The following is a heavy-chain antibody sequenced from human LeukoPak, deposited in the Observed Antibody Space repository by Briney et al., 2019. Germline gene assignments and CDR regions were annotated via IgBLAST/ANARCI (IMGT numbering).Heavy chain of an antibody. CDR1: GFTFSTYW. J-gene: IGHJ4*02. Sequence: LGGSLRLSCAASGFTFSTYWMTWVRQAPGKGLEWVASLKEDGSEKYYVDSVKGRFTISRDNAQKSLYLEMKSLSAKDTAVYYCARAVTSTEGYWGQGTLVTVSS. CDR2: LKEDGSEK. CDR3: ARAVTSTEGY. V-gene: IGHV3-7*03.